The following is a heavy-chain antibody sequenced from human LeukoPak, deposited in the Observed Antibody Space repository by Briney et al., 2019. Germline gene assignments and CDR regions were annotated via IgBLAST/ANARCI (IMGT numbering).Heavy chain of an antibody. D-gene: IGHD3-10*01. CDR3: AVWFGELLGY. CDR2: MNPNSDNT. J-gene: IGHJ4*02. V-gene: IGHV1-8*02. Sequence: ASVKVSCKASGYTFTSYGISWVRQATGQGLEWMGWMNPNSDNTGYAQKFQGRVTMTRNTSISTAYMELSSLRSEDTAVYYCAVWFGELLGYWGQGTLVTVSS. CDR1: GYTFTSYG.